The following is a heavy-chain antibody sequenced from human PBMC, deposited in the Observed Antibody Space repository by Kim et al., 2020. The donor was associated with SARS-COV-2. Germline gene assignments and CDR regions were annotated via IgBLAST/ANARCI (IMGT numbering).Heavy chain of an antibody. D-gene: IGHD3-16*01. CDR2: MSPKSDHA. CDR1: GYTFSDYD. Sequence: ASVKVSCKASGYTFSDYDINWVRQATGQGLEWMGWMSPKSDHAGYAQKFRGRVLMTRNTSTGTAYMELSDLRSDDTAVYYCARFHYDVGRYLLPWGQGTLVTVSS. CDR3: ARFHYDVGRYLLP. J-gene: IGHJ4*02. V-gene: IGHV1-8*02.